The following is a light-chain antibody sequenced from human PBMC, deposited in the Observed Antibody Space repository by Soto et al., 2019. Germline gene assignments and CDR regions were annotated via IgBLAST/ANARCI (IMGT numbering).Light chain of an antibody. J-gene: IGLJ2*01. CDR2: DVS. CDR3: TSDTSSSTLVV. Sequence: QSVLTQPASVSGSPGQLITISCTGTSSDVGGYNYVSWYQQHPGKAPKLMIYDVSNRPSGVSNRFSGSKSGNTAALTISGIQAEDEADYYCTSDTSSSTLVVFGGGTKLTVL. CDR1: SSDVGGYNY. V-gene: IGLV2-14*01.